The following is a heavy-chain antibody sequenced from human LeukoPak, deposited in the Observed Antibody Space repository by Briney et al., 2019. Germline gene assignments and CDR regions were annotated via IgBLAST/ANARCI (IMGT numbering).Heavy chain of an antibody. CDR2: IFNTGST. V-gene: IGHV4-59*08. CDR3: TRQSRYYYMDV. Sequence: PSETLSLTCKVSGVSISNCYWTWIRQPPGKALEWIGYIFNTGSTNYNPSLKSRATISLDTSQNQVSLELKSVTAADTAVYYCTRQSRYYYMDVWGRGTTVTVSS. CDR1: GVSISNCY. J-gene: IGHJ6*03.